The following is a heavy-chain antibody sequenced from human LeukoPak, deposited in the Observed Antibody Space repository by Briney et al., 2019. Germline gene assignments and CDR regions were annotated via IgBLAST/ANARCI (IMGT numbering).Heavy chain of an antibody. CDR1: GYTFTGYY. CDR2: INPNSGGT. CDR3: ATLPIAARRDGVDY. D-gene: IGHD6-6*01. V-gene: IGHV1-2*02. Sequence: GASVKVSCKASGYTFTGYYMHWMRQAPGQGLEWMGWINPNSGGTNYAQKFQGRVTMTEDTSTDTAYMELSSLRSEDTAVYYCATLPIAARRDGVDYWGQGTLVTVSS. J-gene: IGHJ4*02.